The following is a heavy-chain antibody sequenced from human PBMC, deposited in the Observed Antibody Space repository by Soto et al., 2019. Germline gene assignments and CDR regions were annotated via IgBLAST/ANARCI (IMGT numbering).Heavy chain of an antibody. D-gene: IGHD5-12*01. Sequence: GGSLRLSCAASGFSFIAYAMHWVRQAPGKGLEWVAVVSYDGSDKYYAGSVQGRFTISRDNSKNTLYLQMNSLRAEDTAVYYCARGLTGYSGYGMDVWGQGTTVTVSS. V-gene: IGHV3-30-3*01. CDR1: GFSFIAYA. CDR2: VSYDGSDK. CDR3: ARGLTGYSGYGMDV. J-gene: IGHJ6*02.